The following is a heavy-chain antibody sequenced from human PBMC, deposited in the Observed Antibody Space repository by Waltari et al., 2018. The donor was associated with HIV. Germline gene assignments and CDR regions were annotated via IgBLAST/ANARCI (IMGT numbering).Heavy chain of an antibody. CDR3: ARSNGVEGGPFDY. CDR2: IYPGDSDT. J-gene: IGHJ4*02. CDR1: GYSSTTSG. D-gene: IGHD2-8*01. Sequence: EVQLVQSGAEVKKPGESLKISCKGSGYSSTTSGLGWARQMPGKGLEWMGIIYPGDSDTRYSPSFQGQVTISADKSISTAYLQWSSLKASDTAMYYCARSNGVEGGPFDYWGQGTLVTVSS. V-gene: IGHV5-51*03.